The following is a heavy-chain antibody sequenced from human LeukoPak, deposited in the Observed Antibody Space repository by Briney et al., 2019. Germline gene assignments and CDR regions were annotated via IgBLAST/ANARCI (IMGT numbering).Heavy chain of an antibody. CDR3: ARGGLWYFDF. J-gene: IGHJ4*02. CDR2: MNPSSGNT. Sequence: GASVKVSCKASGYTFTSYDINWVRQATGQGLEWMGWMNPSSGNTGYAQKFQGRVTMTRNTSTSTVYMELSSLRSEDTAVYYCARGGLWYFDFWGQGTLVTVSS. V-gene: IGHV1-8*01. CDR1: GYTFTSYD. D-gene: IGHD3/OR15-3a*01.